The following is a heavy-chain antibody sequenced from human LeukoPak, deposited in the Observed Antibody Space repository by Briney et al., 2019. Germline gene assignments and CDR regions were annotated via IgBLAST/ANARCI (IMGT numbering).Heavy chain of an antibody. D-gene: IGHD3-10*01. J-gene: IGHJ5*02. CDR2: INPNSGGT. V-gene: IGHV1-2*02. Sequence: GASVKVSCKASGYTFTGYYMHWVRQAPGQGLEWMGWINPNSGGTNYAQKFQGRVTMTRDTSISTAYMELSRLRSDDTAVYYCARGHLMVRGVIIKRRGFDPWGQGTLVTVSS. CDR1: GYTFTGYY. CDR3: ARGHLMVRGVIIKRRGFDP.